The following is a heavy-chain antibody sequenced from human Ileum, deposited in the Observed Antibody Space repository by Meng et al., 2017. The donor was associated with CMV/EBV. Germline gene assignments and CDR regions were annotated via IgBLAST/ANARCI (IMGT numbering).Heavy chain of an antibody. CDR1: GGNFDMFP. D-gene: IGHD2-8*02. Sequence: QGDLVHAGGELKMPGSSVNAPCKMFGGNFDMFPISCIRQAPGQGLEWLGSICPILGTPEYSHRFQDRVTITADISTRTTYMVPTSLSSEDTAIYYCARATGGFSYFDPWGHGTLVTVSS. V-gene: IGHV1-69*08. CDR2: ICPILGTP. CDR3: ARATGGFSYFDP. J-gene: IGHJ5*02.